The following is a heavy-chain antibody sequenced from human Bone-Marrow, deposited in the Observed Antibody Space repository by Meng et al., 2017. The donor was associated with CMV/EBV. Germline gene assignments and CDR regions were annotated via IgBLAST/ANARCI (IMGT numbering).Heavy chain of an antibody. V-gene: IGHV4-39*07. J-gene: IGHJ4*02. CDR1: SSYS. CDR2: IYYSGGT. CDR3: AKLRLGY. Sequence: SSYSMNWVRQAPGKGLEWIGSIYYSGGTYYNPSLKDRVTISVDTSNNQFSLRLSSVTAADTAVYYCAKLRLGYWGQGTLVTFSS. D-gene: IGHD3-16*01.